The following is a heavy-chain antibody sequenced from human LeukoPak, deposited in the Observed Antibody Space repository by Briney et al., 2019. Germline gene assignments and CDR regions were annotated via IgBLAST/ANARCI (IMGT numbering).Heavy chain of an antibody. Sequence: ASVKVSCKASGYTLSDYYMHWVRQAPGQGLEWMGWINPNSGGTNYAQKFQGRVTMTRDTSISTAYMELSRLRSDDTAIYRCARDGFDIWGQGTMVTVSS. J-gene: IGHJ3*02. CDR1: GYTLSDYY. V-gene: IGHV1-2*02. CDR3: ARDGFDI. CDR2: INPNSGGT.